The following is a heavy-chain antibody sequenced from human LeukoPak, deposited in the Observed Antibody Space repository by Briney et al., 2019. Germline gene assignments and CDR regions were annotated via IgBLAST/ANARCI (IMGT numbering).Heavy chain of an antibody. CDR3: ARDWGGIAAAGTFDY. J-gene: IGHJ4*02. V-gene: IGHV3-33*08. D-gene: IGHD6-13*01. CDR1: GFTFSDCY. Sequence: GGSLRLSCAASGFTFSDCYMSWIRQAPGKGLERVAVIWYDGSNKYYADSVKGRFTISRDNSKNTLYLQMNSLRAEDTAVYYCARDWGGIAAAGTFDYWGQGTLVTVSS. CDR2: IWYDGSNK.